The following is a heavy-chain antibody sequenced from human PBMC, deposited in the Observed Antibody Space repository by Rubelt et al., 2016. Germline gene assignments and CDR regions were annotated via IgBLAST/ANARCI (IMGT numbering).Heavy chain of an antibody. CDR2: INHSGST. CDR3: ARGLAGAAAATRRLWFDP. V-gene: IGHV4-34*01. Sequence: QVQLQQWGAGLLKPSETLSLTCAVYGGSFSGYYWSWIRQPPGKGLEWIGEINHSGSTNYNPALKSRVTISVDTSKNQFSRKLSSVTAADAAVYYCARGLAGAAAATRRLWFDPWGQGTMVTVSS. D-gene: IGHD6-13*01. CDR1: GGSFSGYY. J-gene: IGHJ5*02.